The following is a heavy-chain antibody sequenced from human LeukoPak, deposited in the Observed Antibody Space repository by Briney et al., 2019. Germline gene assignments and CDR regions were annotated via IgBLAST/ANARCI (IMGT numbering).Heavy chain of an antibody. V-gene: IGHV3-74*01. Sequence: GGSLRLSCAASGFSFSSYWMHWVRQAPGKGLVWVSRINSDGNRISYTDSVKGRFTISRDNAKNTLYLQMNSLRAEDTAVYYCARVVAAAGSFYYYGMDVWGQGTTVTVSS. J-gene: IGHJ6*02. CDR2: INSDGNRI. CDR1: GFSFSSYW. D-gene: IGHD6-13*01. CDR3: ARVVAAAGSFYYYGMDV.